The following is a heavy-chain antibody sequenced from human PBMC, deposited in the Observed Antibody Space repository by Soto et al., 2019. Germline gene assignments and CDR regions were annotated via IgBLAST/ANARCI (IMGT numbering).Heavy chain of an antibody. Sequence: PSEILSLTCTVSGGSVSSGSYYWSWIRQPPGKGLEWIGYIYYSGSTNYNPSLKSRVTISVDTSKNQFSLKLSSVTAADTAVYYCARAAAAGSYYGMDVWGQGTTVTVSS. D-gene: IGHD6-13*01. CDR3: ARAAAAGSYYGMDV. CDR2: IYYSGST. J-gene: IGHJ6*02. V-gene: IGHV4-61*01. CDR1: GGSVSSGSYY.